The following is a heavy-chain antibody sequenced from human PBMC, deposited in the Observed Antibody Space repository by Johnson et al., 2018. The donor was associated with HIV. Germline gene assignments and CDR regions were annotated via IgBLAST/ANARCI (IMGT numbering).Heavy chain of an antibody. V-gene: IGHV3-30-3*01. CDR2: ISYDGSNK. J-gene: IGHJ3*02. CDR1: GFTFSSYA. CDR3: ATFGGGSFHAFDI. Sequence: VESGGGLVQPGGSLRLSCAASGFTFSSYAMHWVRQAPGKGLEWVAVISYDGSNKYYTDSVKGRFTISRDNAKNSLYLQMNSLRAEDTAVYYCATFGGGSFHAFDIWGQGTMVTVSS. D-gene: IGHD1-26*01.